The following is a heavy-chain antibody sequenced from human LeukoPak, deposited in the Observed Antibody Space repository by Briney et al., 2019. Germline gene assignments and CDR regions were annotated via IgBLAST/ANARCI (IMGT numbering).Heavy chain of an antibody. CDR3: ASTAVAGSY. CDR2: IYYSGST. D-gene: IGHD6-19*01. J-gene: IGHJ4*02. V-gene: IGHV4-39*01. CDR1: GGSISSSSYY. Sequence: SETLSLTCTVSGGSISSSSYYWGWIRQPPGKGLEWIGSIYYSGSTYYNPSLKSRVTISVDTSKNQFSLKLSSVTAADTAVYYCASTAVAGSYWGQGTLVTVSS.